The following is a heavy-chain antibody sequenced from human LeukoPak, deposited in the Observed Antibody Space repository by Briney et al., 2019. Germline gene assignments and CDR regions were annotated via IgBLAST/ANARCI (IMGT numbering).Heavy chain of an antibody. D-gene: IGHD3-9*01. CDR1: GGTFSSYA. V-gene: IGHV1-69*13. CDR2: IIPIFGTA. J-gene: IGHJ4*02. Sequence: SVKVSCKASGGTFSSYAISWVRQAPGQGLEWMGGIIPIFGTANYAQKFQGRVTITADESTSTAYMELSSLRSEDTAVYYCARDNGILTGYYRSHFDYWGQGTLVTVSS. CDR3: ARDNGILTGYYRSHFDY.